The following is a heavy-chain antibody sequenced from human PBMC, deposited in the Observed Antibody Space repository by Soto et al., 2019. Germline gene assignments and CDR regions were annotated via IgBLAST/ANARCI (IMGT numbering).Heavy chain of an antibody. CDR3: ARDYYGSNGSARD. D-gene: IGHD3-22*01. J-gene: IGHJ4*02. CDR1: GYTFNSYY. Sequence: QVQLVQSGTEVKEPGASAKVSCKASGYTFNSYYIHWVRQAPGQGLEWMGMIDPSGGTTTYAQKFQGRVTVTRDTSTSTVYLELGSLRSDDTAMYYCARDYYGSNGSARDWGQGTLVIVSS. V-gene: IGHV1-46*02. CDR2: IDPSGGTT.